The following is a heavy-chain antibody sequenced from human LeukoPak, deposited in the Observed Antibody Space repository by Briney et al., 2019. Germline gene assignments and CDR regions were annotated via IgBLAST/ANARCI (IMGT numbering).Heavy chain of an antibody. CDR3: ARDVNGESYFDY. D-gene: IGHD3-10*01. J-gene: IGHJ4*02. CDR1: GYSISSGYY. CDR2: IYHSGRT. V-gene: IGHV4-38-2*02. Sequence: PSETLSLTCTVSGYSISSGYYWGWIRQPPGKGLEWIGSIYHSGRTFYNPSLKSRVTISVDTSKNQFSLKLTSVTAADTAVYYCARDVNGESYFDYWGQGTLVTVSS.